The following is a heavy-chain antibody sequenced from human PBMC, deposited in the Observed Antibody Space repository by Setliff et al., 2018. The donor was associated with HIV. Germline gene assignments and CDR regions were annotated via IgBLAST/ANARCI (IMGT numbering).Heavy chain of an antibody. CDR3: GRDYRSWIRAIGY. CDR2: INASGDKT. CDR1: GFNFTNYY. V-gene: IGHV1-46*03. Sequence: ASVKVSCKASGFNFTNYYIHWVRQAPGEGLEWVGVINASGDKTNYAQKFQGRLIITEDTSTSTVYMELSSLRSDDTAVYYCGRDYRSWIRAIGYWGQGTLVTVSS. J-gene: IGHJ4*02. D-gene: IGHD5-12*01.